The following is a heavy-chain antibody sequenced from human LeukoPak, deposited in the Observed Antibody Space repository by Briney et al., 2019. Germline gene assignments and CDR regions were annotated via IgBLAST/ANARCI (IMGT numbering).Heavy chain of an antibody. CDR3: ARESEGYWSGGSCYSSWFDP. CDR2: IKQDGSEK. J-gene: IGHJ5*02. D-gene: IGHD2-15*01. Sequence: GGSLRLSCAASGFTFSSYWMSWVRQAPGKGLEWVANIKQDGSEKYYVDSVKGRFTISRDNAKNSLYLQMNSLRAEDTAVYYCARESEGYWSGGSCYSSWFDPWGQGTLVTVSS. CDR1: GFTFSSYW. V-gene: IGHV3-7*01.